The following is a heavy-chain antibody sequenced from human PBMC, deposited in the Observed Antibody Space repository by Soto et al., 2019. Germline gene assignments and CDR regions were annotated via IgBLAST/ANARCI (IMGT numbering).Heavy chain of an antibody. V-gene: IGHV3-23*01. Sequence: EVQLLESGGGLVQPGGSLRLSCAASGFTFSSYAMSWVRQAPGKGLEWVSAISGSGGSTYYADSVKGRFTISRGNSKNTLYLQMNSLRAEDTAVYYCAKGLIGSSWVNWFDPWGQGTLVTVSS. D-gene: IGHD6-13*01. CDR3: AKGLIGSSWVNWFDP. J-gene: IGHJ5*02. CDR1: GFTFSSYA. CDR2: ISGSGGST.